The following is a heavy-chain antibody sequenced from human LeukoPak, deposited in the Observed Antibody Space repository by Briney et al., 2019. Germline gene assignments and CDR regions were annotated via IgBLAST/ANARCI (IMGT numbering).Heavy chain of an antibody. V-gene: IGHV3-43*02. J-gene: IGHJ3*02. CDR2: IRGDGRST. CDR1: GFTFDDYA. Sequence: GGSLRLSCAASGFTFDDYAMHWVRQGPGKGLEWVSLIRGDGRSTYYADSVKGRFTISRDNSKNSLYLQMNSLRTEDTALYYCEKDFGDAFDIWGQGTMVTVSS. D-gene: IGHD3-16*01. CDR3: EKDFGDAFDI.